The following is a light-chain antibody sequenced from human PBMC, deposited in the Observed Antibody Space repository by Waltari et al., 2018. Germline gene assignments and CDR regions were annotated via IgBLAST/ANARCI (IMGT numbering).Light chain of an antibody. CDR2: LGS. Sequence: DIVMTQSPLSLPVTPGEPASISCRSSQSLLHSNGKNYLDWYLQKPGQSPQVLIYLGSNRASGVPDRFSGSGSGSDFTLEISRVEAEDVGVYYCMQALQTPRTFGQGTKVEIK. V-gene: IGKV2-28*01. CDR3: MQALQTPRT. CDR1: QSLLHSNGKNY. J-gene: IGKJ1*01.